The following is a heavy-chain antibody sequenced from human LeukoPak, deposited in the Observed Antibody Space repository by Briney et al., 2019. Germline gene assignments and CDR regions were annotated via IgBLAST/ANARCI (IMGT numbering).Heavy chain of an antibody. J-gene: IGHJ5*02. Sequence: PSETLSLTCTVPGDSISSYYWSWIRQPPGKGLEWNGYIYYSGSTYYNPSLKSRVTISVDTSKNQFSLKLSSVTAADSAVYYCARKYSSSDNWFDPWGQGTLVTVSS. V-gene: IGHV4-59*12. CDR3: ARKYSSSDNWFDP. D-gene: IGHD6-6*01. CDR2: IYYSGST. CDR1: GDSISSYY.